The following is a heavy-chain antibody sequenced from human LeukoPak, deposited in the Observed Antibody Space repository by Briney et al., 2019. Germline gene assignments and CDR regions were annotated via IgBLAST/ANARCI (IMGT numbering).Heavy chain of an antibody. CDR3: ARDNGDYDDNFDY. D-gene: IGHD4-17*01. V-gene: IGHV1-2*02. J-gene: IGHJ4*02. Sequence: ASVKASCKASGYAFTRQYMHWVRQAPGQGLEWMGWINPNSGGTNYAQKFQGRVTMTRDTSISTAYMELSRLRSDDTAVYYCARDNGDYDDNFDYWVQGTLVTVSS. CDR2: INPNSGGT. CDR1: GYAFTRQY.